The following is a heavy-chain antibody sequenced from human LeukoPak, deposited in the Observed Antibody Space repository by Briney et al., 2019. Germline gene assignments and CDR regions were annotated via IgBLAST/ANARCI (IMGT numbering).Heavy chain of an antibody. CDR1: GYTFTNYY. D-gene: IGHD1-26*01. CDR2: ISLSGGSS. Sequence: ASVKVSCKASGYTFTNYYMHWVRQAPGQGLEWMGMISLSGGSSNSAQKLQGRVTMTRDTSTSTVYMELSSLRSDDTAIYYCARDGIRGTYYFDYWGQGTLVTVSS. V-gene: IGHV1-46*01. J-gene: IGHJ4*02. CDR3: ARDGIRGTYYFDY.